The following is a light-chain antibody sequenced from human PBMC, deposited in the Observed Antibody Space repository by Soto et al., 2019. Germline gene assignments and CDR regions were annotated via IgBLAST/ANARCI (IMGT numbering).Light chain of an antibody. CDR1: SSNIGAGYV. Sequence: VLTQPRSVSGAPGQRVTISCTGSSSNIGAGYVVHWYQHLPGTAPKLLIYSNINRPSGVPDRFSGSRSDTSASLAITGLQAEDEADYYCQSYDSSLSDSYVFGTGTKVTVL. CDR2: SNI. J-gene: IGLJ1*01. CDR3: QSYDSSLSDSYV. V-gene: IGLV1-40*01.